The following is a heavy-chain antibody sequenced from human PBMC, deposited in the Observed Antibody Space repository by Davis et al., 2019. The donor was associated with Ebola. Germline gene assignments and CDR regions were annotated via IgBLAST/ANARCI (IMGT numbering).Heavy chain of an antibody. D-gene: IGHD4-17*01. CDR1: GFTFSSYA. V-gene: IGHV3-23*01. CDR3: ARDRGLRYFDY. CDR2: ISGSGGST. Sequence: GESLKISCAASGFTFSSYAMSWVRQAPGKGLEWVSAISGSGGSTYYADSVKGRFTISRDNSKNTLYLQMNSLRAEDTAVYYCARDRGLRYFDYWGQGTLVTVSS. J-gene: IGHJ4*02.